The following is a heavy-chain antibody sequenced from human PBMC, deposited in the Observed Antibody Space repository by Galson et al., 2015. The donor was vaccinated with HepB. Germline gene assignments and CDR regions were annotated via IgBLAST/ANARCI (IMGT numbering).Heavy chain of an antibody. D-gene: IGHD7-27*01. V-gene: IGHV3-23*01. CDR3: AKNLGFRGWPAYYYYGMDV. J-gene: IGHJ6*02. CDR2: ISGSGGST. CDR1: GFTFSSYA. Sequence: SLRLSCAASGFTFSSYAMSWVRQAPGKGLEWVSAISGSGGSTYYADSVKGRFTISRDNSKNTLYLQMNSLRAEDTAVYYCAKNLGFRGWPAYYYYGMDVWGQGTTVTVSS.